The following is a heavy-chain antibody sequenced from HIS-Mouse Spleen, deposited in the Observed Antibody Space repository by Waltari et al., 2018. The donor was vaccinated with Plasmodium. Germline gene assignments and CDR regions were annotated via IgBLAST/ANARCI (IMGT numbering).Heavy chain of an antibody. V-gene: IGHV4-34*01. CDR2: INHSGST. J-gene: IGHJ4*02. Sequence: QVQLQQWGAGLLKPSETLSLTCAVYGGSFSGYYCTWIRQPPGKGLEWIGEINHSGSTNYNPSLKSRVTISVDTSKNQFSLKLSSVTAADTAVYYCARGSAAAGPFDYWGQGTLVTVSS. CDR1: GGSFSGYY. CDR3: ARGSAAAGPFDY. D-gene: IGHD6-13*01.